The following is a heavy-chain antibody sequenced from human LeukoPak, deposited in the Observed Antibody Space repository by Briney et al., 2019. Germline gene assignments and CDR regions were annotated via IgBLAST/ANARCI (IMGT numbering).Heavy chain of an antibody. CDR3: ARDSGVLLWFGEAWYFDL. CDR1: GYTFTSYY. J-gene: IGHJ2*01. D-gene: IGHD3-10*01. V-gene: IGHV1-46*01. CDR2: INPSGGST. Sequence: ASVKVSCKASGYTFTSYYMHWVRQAPGQGLEWMGIINPSGGSTSYAQKFQGRVTMTRDTSTSTVYMELSSLRSEDTAVYYCARDSGVLLWFGEAWYFDLWGRGTLVTVSS.